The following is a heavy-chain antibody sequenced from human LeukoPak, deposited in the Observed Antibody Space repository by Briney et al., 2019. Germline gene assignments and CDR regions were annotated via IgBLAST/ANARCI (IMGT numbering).Heavy chain of an antibody. D-gene: IGHD6-13*01. J-gene: IGHJ4*02. CDR1: GFTFSSYA. Sequence: GGSLRLSCAASGFTFSSYAMSWVRQAPGKGLEWVSAISGSGGSTYYADSVKGRFTISRDNSKNTLYLQMNSLRAEDTAVSYCAKVDGYSSSWALIDYWGQGTLVTVSS. V-gene: IGHV3-23*01. CDR3: AKVDGYSSSWALIDY. CDR2: ISGSGGST.